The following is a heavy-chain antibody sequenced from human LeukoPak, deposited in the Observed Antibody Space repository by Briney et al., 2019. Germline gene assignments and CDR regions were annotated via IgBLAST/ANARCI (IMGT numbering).Heavy chain of an antibody. CDR1: GFTFSSYG. Sequence: PGRSLRLSCAASGFTFSSYGMHWVRQAPGKGLEWVSTISSSSSYIYYADSVKGRFTISRDNAKNSLYLQMNSLRAEDTAVYYCARVYYDSSGYDAFDIWGQGTMVTVSS. CDR2: ISSSSSYI. D-gene: IGHD3-22*01. J-gene: IGHJ3*02. CDR3: ARVYYDSSGYDAFDI. V-gene: IGHV3-21*01.